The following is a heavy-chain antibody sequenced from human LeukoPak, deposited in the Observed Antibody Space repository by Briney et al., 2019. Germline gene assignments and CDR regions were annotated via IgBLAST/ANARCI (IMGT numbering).Heavy chain of an antibody. J-gene: IGHJ4*02. CDR3: ARTLKWTLVGFDY. CDR2: INPNTGDR. Sequence: ASLKVSCKASGYTFTNYHINWVRQAPGQGLEWMGWINPNTGDRGYAQKFQGRVSITSDTSISTAYMELGSLRSEDTAVYFCARTLKWTLVGFDYWGQGTLVTVSS. CDR1: GYTFTNYH. D-gene: IGHD1-26*01. V-gene: IGHV1-8*03.